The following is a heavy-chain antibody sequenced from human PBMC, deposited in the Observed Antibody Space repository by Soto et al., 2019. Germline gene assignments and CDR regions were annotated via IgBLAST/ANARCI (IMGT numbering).Heavy chain of an antibody. CDR2: IYWDDDK. D-gene: IGHD3-10*01. Sequence: QITLKESGPTLVKPTQTLTLTCTFSGFSLSTSGVGVGWIRQPPGKALEWLALIYWDDDKRYSPSLKSRLTITNDTSHNQVVLTMTNMDPVDTATYYFAHIPQLWFGELFRFDPWGQGTLVTVSS. V-gene: IGHV2-5*02. CDR3: AHIPQLWFGELFRFDP. J-gene: IGHJ5*02. CDR1: GFSLSTSGVG.